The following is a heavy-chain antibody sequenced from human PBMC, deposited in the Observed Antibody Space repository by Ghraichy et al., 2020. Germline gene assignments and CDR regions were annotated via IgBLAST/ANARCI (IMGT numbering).Heavy chain of an antibody. Sequence: GGSLRLSCAASGFTFSTYSMNWVRQAPGKGLEWVSYISAASGAIYYSDPVKGRFTISRDNVNNSLYLQLHSLRAEDTAVYYCARKIYGYSSAWHLDYWGQGTLVIVSS. CDR2: ISAASGAI. D-gene: IGHD6-19*01. J-gene: IGHJ4*02. CDR3: ARKIYGYSSAWHLDY. CDR1: GFTFSTYS. V-gene: IGHV3-48*01.